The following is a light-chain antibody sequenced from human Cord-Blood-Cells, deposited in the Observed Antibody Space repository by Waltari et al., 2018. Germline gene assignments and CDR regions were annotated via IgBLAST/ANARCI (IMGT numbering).Light chain of an antibody. V-gene: IGKV3-11*01. Sequence: EIVLTQSQATLSLSPGERATLSCRASQSVSSYLAWYQQKPGQAPRLLIYDASNRATVIPAMFSGSGSGTDFTLTISSLEPEDFAVYYCQQRSNWPPTFGGGTKVEIK. CDR3: QQRSNWPPT. CDR1: QSVSSY. J-gene: IGKJ4*01. CDR2: DAS.